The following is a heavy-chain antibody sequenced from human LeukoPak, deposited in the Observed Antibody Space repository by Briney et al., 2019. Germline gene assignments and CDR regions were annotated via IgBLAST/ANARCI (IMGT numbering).Heavy chain of an antibody. CDR3: ARAERGYSGYDQDAFDI. CDR1: DDSVSSDRYY. Sequence: LETLSLTCSVSDDSVSSDRYYWSWLRQPPGKGLEWIGFNGGTKYNPSLKGRVTILGDTSKRQFSLTLSSVTAAHTAVYYCARAERGYSGYDQDAFDIWGQGTM. V-gene: IGHV4-61*01. J-gene: IGHJ3*02. CDR2: NGGT. D-gene: IGHD5-12*01.